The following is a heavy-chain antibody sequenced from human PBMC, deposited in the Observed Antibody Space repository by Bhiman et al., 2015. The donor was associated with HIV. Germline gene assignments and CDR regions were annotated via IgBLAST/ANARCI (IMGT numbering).Heavy chain of an antibody. J-gene: IGHJ3*02. D-gene: IGHD6-13*01. CDR2: ISSSGNTI. V-gene: IGHV3-48*03. CDR1: GFTFSSYE. CDR3: ARPAGVGSSWYPFDI. Sequence: EVQLVESGGDLVQPGGSLRLSCAASGFTFSSYEINWVRQAPGKGLEWISYISSSGNTIYYADSVKGRFTISRDNAKNSLYLQMNSLRAEDTAVYYCARPAGVGSSWYPFDIWGQGTMVSVSS.